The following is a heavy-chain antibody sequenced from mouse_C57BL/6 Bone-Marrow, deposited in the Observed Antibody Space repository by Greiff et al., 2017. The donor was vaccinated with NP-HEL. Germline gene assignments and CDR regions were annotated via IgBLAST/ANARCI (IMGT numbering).Heavy chain of an antibody. V-gene: IGHV5-4*03. CDR3: ARGPN. CDR1: GFTFSSYA. Sequence: EVMLVESGGGLLKPGGSLKLSCAASGFTFSSYAMSWVRQTPEKRLGWVATISDGGSYTYYPDNVKGRFTISRDNAKNNLYLQMSHLKSEDTAMYYCARGPNWGQGTLVTVSA. CDR2: ISDGGSYT. J-gene: IGHJ3*01.